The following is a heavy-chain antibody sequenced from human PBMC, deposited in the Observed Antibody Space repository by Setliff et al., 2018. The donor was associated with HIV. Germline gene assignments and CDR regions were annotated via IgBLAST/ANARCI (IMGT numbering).Heavy chain of an antibody. CDR2: IYHSGST. CDR1: GFSFRNSFYN. V-gene: IGHV4-30-2*01. J-gene: IGHJ5*02. CDR3: ARDVRNWFDP. Sequence: PSETLSLTCNVSGFSFRNSFYNWGWIRQPPGKGLEWIGYIYHSGSTYYNPSLKSRVTISVDRSKNQFSLKLSSVAAADTAVYYCARDVRNWFDPWGQGTLVTVSS.